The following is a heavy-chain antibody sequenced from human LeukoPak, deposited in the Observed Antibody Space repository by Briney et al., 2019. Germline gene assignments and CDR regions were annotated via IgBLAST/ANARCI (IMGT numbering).Heavy chain of an antibody. D-gene: IGHD4-23*01. CDR1: GGSISSYY. CDR3: ARDWYGGNPFDY. Sequence: SETLSLTCTVSGGSISSYYWSWIRQPPGKGLEWIGYIYYSGNTNYNPSLKSRVTISVDTSKNQFSLKLTSVTAADTAVYYCARDWYGGNPFDYWGQGTPVTVSS. J-gene: IGHJ4*02. V-gene: IGHV4-59*01. CDR2: IYYSGNT.